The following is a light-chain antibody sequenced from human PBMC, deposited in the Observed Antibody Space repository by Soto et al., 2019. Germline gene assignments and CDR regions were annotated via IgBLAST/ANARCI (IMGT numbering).Light chain of an antibody. J-gene: IGKJ5*01. CDR2: GAS. CDR3: QQYNNWPPIT. V-gene: IGKV3D-15*01. Sequence: EIVLTQFPGTLSLSPGERATLSCRSSQIVPNNNLAWYQQKPGQAPRVLIYGASSGATFTPDRFSGSGSGTEFTLTISSLQSEDFAVYYCQQYNNWPPITFGQGTRLEIK. CDR1: QIVPNN.